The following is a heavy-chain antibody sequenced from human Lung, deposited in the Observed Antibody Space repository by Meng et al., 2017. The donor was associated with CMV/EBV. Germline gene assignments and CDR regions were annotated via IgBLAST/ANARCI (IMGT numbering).Heavy chain of an antibody. CDR3: ASATYMTTQQGWFDT. V-gene: IGHV1-69*08. Sequence: SVXVSXKAYGGNFNSYSFIWVRQAPGQGLEWVGRIVPLLRTPIFAQSFQGRVTITADRSSSTTYMELSRLRSEDTAVYYCASATYMTTQQGWFDTWGKGXLVTVSS. CDR1: GGNFNSYS. D-gene: IGHD4-11*01. J-gene: IGHJ5*02. CDR2: IVPLLRTP.